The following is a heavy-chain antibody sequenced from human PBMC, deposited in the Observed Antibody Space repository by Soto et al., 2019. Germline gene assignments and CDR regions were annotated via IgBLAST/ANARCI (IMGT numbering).Heavy chain of an antibody. CDR3: AARRSWYYGMDV. Sequence: GGSLRLSCAASGFTFSSYAMSWVRQAPGKGLEWVSAISGSGGSTYYADSVKGRFTISRDNSKNTLYLQMNSLRAEDTAVYYCAARRSWYYGMDVWGQGTTVTVS. CDR2: ISGSGGST. V-gene: IGHV3-23*01. D-gene: IGHD6-13*01. J-gene: IGHJ6*02. CDR1: GFTFSSYA.